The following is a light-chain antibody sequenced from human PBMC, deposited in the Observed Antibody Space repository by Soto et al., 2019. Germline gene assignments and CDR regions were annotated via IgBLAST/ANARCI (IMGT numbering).Light chain of an antibody. CDR1: QSFSSY. J-gene: IGKJ5*01. V-gene: IGKV3-11*01. Sequence: EIVLTQSPATLSLSPGERVTLSCRASQSFSSYLAWYQQKPGQAPRLLIYDASKRATGIPARFSGRGSGTEFTLTISSLEPEDFAVYYCQQSSNWPPVITFGQGTRLEIK. CDR2: DAS. CDR3: QQSSNWPPVIT.